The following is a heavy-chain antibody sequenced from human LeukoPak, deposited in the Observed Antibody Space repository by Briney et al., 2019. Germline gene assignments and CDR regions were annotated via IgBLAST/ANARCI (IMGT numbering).Heavy chain of an antibody. Sequence: ASETLSLTCTVSGGSISSGGYSWSWIRQPPGKGLEWIGYIYHSGSTYYNPSLKSRVTISVDRSKNQFSLKLSSVTAADTAVYYCARGDDYGDYGMDVWGQGTTVTVSS. CDR1: GGSISSGGYS. J-gene: IGHJ6*02. V-gene: IGHV4-30-2*01. D-gene: IGHD4-17*01. CDR3: ARGDDYGDYGMDV. CDR2: IYHSGST.